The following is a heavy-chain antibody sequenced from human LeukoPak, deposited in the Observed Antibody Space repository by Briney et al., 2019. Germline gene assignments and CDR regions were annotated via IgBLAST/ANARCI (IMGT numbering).Heavy chain of an antibody. J-gene: IGHJ4*02. CDR2: IYSGGST. CDR1: GFTVSSTY. CDR3: ARVDPPIDS. V-gene: IGHV3-66*01. Sequence: PGGSLRLSCAASGFTVSSTYMSWVRQAPGKGLDWVSVIYSGGSTYYADSVKGRFTISRGNSKNTVYLQMNSLRAEDTAVYYCARVDPPIDSWGQGTLVTVSS.